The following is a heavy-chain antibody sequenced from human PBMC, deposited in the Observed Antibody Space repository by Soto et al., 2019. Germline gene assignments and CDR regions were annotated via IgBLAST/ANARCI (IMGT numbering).Heavy chain of an antibody. CDR2: ISNSGST. CDR1: GGSVTSDEDY. V-gene: IGHV4-30-4*01. Sequence: SXTLSLTCTVSGGSVTSDEDYWTWIRQSPGKGLEWIGYISNSGSTGYNPSLKTRLSMSVDRSKNQFTLRLTSVTAADTAVYYCAGEGGASDTAMNDGMDVWGQGTTVTVSS. D-gene: IGHD5-18*01. J-gene: IGHJ6*02. CDR3: AGEGGASDTAMNDGMDV.